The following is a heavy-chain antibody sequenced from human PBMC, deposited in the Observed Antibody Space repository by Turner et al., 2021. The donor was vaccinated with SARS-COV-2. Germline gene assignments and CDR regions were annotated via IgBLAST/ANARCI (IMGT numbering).Heavy chain of an antibody. CDR1: GFTVSSNY. Sequence: EVQLVESGGGLLQPGGSLGLSCAASGFTVSSNYMSWVRQAPGKGLEWVSFIYSGGSTYYADSVKGRFTISRDNSKNTLYLQMNSLRAEDTAVYYCARDRRVWFGELLYGLDVWGQGTTVTVSS. V-gene: IGHV3-53*01. D-gene: IGHD3-10*01. CDR2: IYSGGST. CDR3: ARDRRVWFGELLYGLDV. J-gene: IGHJ6*02.